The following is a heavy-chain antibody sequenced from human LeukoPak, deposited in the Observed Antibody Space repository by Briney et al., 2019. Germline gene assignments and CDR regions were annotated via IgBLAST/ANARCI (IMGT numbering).Heavy chain of an antibody. D-gene: IGHD3-22*01. CDR2: IYYSGST. J-gene: IGHJ4*02. CDR1: GGSISSHY. CDR3: ASTEAGYYDSSGTGTFDY. V-gene: IGHV4-59*11. Sequence: PSETLSLTCTVSGGSISSHYWSWIRQPPGKGLEWIGYIYYSGSTNYNPSPKSRVTISVDTSKNQFSLKLSSVTAADTAVYYCASTEAGYYDSSGTGTFDYWGQGTLVTVSS.